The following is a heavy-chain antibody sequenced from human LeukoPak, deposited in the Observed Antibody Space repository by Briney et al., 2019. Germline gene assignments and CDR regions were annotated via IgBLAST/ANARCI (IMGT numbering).Heavy chain of an antibody. V-gene: IGHV3-21*01. CDR2: ISSSSSYI. CDR3: ARAYTAMAYYYYYGMDV. D-gene: IGHD5-18*01. J-gene: IGHJ6*02. Sequence: GGSLRLSCAASGFTFSSYSMNWVRQAPGKGLEWVSSISSSSSYIYYADSVKGRCTISRDNADNSLYLQMNSLRAEDTAVYYCARAYTAMAYYYYYGMDVWGQGTTVTVSS. CDR1: GFTFSSYS.